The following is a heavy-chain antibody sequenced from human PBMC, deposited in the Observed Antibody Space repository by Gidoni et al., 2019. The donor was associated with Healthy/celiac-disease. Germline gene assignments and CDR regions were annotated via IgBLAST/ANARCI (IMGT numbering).Heavy chain of an antibody. Sequence: QVQLVESGGGVVQPGRSLRRSCAASGFTFSSYAMHWVRQAPGKGLEWVAVISYDGSNKYYADSVKGRFTISRDNSKNTLYLQMNSLRAEDTAVYYCAGPMARGAFDIWGQGTMVTVSS. J-gene: IGHJ3*02. D-gene: IGHD3-10*01. CDR2: ISYDGSNK. V-gene: IGHV3-30-3*01. CDR1: GFTFSSYA. CDR3: AGPMARGAFDI.